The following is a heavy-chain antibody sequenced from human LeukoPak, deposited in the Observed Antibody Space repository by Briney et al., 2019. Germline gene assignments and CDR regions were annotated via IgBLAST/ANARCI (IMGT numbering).Heavy chain of an antibody. V-gene: IGHV3-33*01. CDR2: IWYDGNYK. Sequence: PGRSLRLSCVASGFTFSTYGMHWVRQAPGKGLEWVALIWYDGNYKYYADSVKGRFTTSRDNSKNTLYLQMNSLRVEDTAVYYCARDGGQQMEKFDYWGQGTLVTVSS. D-gene: IGHD6-13*01. J-gene: IGHJ4*02. CDR1: GFTFSTYG. CDR3: ARDGGQQMEKFDY.